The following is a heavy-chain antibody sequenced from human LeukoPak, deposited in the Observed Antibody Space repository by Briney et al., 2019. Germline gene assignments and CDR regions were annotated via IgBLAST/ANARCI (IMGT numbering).Heavy chain of an antibody. CDR1: GFTFSSYG. Sequence: GESLRLSCAASGFTFSSYGMHWVRKAPGKGLEWVAFIRYDGSNKYYADSVKGRFTISRDNSKNTLYLQMNSLRAEDTAVYYCAKTMIKMGATTQRLDYWGQGTLVTVSS. CDR2: IRYDGSNK. CDR3: AKTMIKMGATTQRLDY. V-gene: IGHV3-30*02. J-gene: IGHJ4*02. D-gene: IGHD1-26*01.